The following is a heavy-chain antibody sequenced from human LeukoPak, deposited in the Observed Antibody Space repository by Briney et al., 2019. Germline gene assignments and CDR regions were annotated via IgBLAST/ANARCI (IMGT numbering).Heavy chain of an antibody. V-gene: IGHV3-48*01. D-gene: IGHD1/OR15-1a*01. Sequence: GGSLRLSCAASGFTFTNYSMNWVRQAPGKGLEWVSYISSTSRTIFYADSVKGRFTISRDNAKNSLYLQMNSLRAEDTAVYYCAKSRTDMYLDAFDIWGQGTMVTVSS. CDR2: ISSTSRTI. CDR3: AKSRTDMYLDAFDI. CDR1: GFTFTNYS. J-gene: IGHJ3*02.